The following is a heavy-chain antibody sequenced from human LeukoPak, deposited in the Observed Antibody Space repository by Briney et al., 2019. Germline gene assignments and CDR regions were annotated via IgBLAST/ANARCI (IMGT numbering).Heavy chain of an antibody. CDR2: TYYRSKWYN. J-gene: IGHJ4*02. V-gene: IGHV6-1*01. CDR3: ARAYREDGARIFDY. D-gene: IGHD5-24*01. CDR1: GDSVSSNSAA. Sequence: SQTLSLTCATSGDSVSSNSAAWNWIRQSPSRGLEWLGRTYYRSKWYNDYAVSVKSRITINPDTSKNQFSLQLNSVTPEDTAVYYCARAYREDGARIFDYWGQGTLVTVSS.